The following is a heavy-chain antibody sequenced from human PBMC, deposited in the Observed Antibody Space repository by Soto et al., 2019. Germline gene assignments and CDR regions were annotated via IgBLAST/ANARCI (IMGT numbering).Heavy chain of an antibody. V-gene: IGHV1-18*01. Sequence: ASVKVSCKASGYTFTIYGISWVRQAPGQGLEWMGWISAYNGNTNYAQKLQGRVTMTTDTSTSTAYMELRSLRSDDTAVYYCARDQIITYYDFWRGPALGGLTFDPWGQGTLVTVSS. CDR3: ARDQIITYYDFWRGPALGGLTFDP. J-gene: IGHJ5*02. CDR2: ISAYNGNT. CDR1: GYTFTIYG. D-gene: IGHD3-3*01.